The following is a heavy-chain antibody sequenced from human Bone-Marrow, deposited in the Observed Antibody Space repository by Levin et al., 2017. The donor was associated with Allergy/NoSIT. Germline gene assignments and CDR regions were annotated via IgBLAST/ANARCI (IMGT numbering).Heavy chain of an antibody. J-gene: IGHJ4*02. D-gene: IGHD6-19*01. Sequence: PGGSLRLSCAASGFTFSSYGMHWVRQAPGKGLEWVAVIWYDGSNKYYADSVKGRFTISRDNSKNTLYLQMNSLRAEDTAVYYCARDPLLYSGWYPAFDYWGQGTLVTVSS. V-gene: IGHV3-33*01. CDR2: IWYDGSNK. CDR3: ARDPLLYSGWYPAFDY. CDR1: GFTFSSYG.